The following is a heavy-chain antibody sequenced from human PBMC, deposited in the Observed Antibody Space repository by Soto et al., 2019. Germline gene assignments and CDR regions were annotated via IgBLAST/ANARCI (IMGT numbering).Heavy chain of an antibody. CDR3: ARAGYSSSAAFDY. J-gene: IGHJ4*02. CDR1: GYTFTGYY. CDR2: INPNSGGT. Sequence: VASVKVSCKASGYTFTGYYMHWVRQAPGQGLEWMGWINPNSGGTNYAQKFQGWVTMTRDTSISTAYMELSRLRSDDTAVYYCARAGYSSSAAFDYWGQGTLVTVSS. D-gene: IGHD6-6*01. V-gene: IGHV1-2*04.